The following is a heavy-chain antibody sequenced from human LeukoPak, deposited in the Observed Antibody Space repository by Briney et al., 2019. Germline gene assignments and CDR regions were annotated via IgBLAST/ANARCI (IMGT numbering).Heavy chain of an antibody. CDR1: GFTFDDYA. CDR2: ISWNSGSI. D-gene: IGHD3-22*01. J-gene: IGHJ3*02. V-gene: IGHV3-9*03. CDR3: AKGYYYDSSGYYHDAFDI. Sequence: GGSLRLSCAASGFTFDDYAMHWVRQAPGKGLEWVSGISWNSGSIGYADSVKGRFTISRDNAKNSLYLQMNSLRAEDMASYYCAKGYYYDSSGYYHDAFDIWGQGTMVTVSS.